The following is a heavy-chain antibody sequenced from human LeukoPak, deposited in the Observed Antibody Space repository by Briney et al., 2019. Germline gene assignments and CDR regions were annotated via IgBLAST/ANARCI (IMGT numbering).Heavy chain of an antibody. CDR1: GFTFSSYG. J-gene: IGHJ6*02. V-gene: IGHV3-30*18. D-gene: IGHD4-17*01. CDR2: ISYDGSNK. Sequence: PGRSLRLSCAASGFTFSSYGMHWVRQAPGKGLEWVAVISYDGSNKYYADSVKGRFTISRDNSKNTLYLQMNSLRAEDTAVYCCAKDLAPYGDYSYYYYYGMDVWGQGTTVTVSS. CDR3: AKDLAPYGDYSYYYYYGMDV.